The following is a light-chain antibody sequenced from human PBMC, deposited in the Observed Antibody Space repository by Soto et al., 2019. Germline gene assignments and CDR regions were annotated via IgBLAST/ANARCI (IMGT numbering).Light chain of an antibody. V-gene: IGKV1-5*03. CDR1: QSINNW. CDR2: KAS. J-gene: IGKJ4*01. CDR3: QQYDSYPFT. Sequence: DIQMTQSPSTLSASEGGRVTITCRASQSINNWLAWYQQKPGKAPKLLISKASNLKSGVPSRFSGTGSGTEFTLTISSLQPDDFASYYCQQYDSYPFTFGGGTKVEI.